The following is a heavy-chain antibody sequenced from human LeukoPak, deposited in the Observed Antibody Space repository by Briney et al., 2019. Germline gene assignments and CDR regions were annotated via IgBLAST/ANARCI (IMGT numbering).Heavy chain of an antibody. CDR2: MYHSGTT. CDR1: GGSISGYC. V-gene: IGHV4-59*01. J-gene: IGHJ4*02. CDR3: ARCGCNSGWSYFDY. D-gene: IGHD6-19*01. Sequence: SETLSLTCTVSGGSISGYCWGWIRQPPGQGLEWIGYMYHSGTTNCNPSLKSRVTISVDTSKNQFSLKLTSVTAADTAVYYCARCGCNSGWSYFDYWGQGTLVTVSS.